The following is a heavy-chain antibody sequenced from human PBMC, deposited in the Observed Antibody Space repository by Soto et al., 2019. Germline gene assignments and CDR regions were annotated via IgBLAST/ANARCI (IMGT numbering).Heavy chain of an antibody. V-gene: IGHV3-23*01. CDR2: ISGSGGST. CDR3: ARAGSDCSNTDCYSVQY. J-gene: IGHJ1*01. D-gene: IGHD2-2*01. CDR1: GFTFSSYA. Sequence: EVQLLESGGGLVQPGGSLRLSCAASGFTFSSYAMSWVRQAPGKGLEWVSAISGSGGSTYYADSVKGRFTISRDNSKNTLYLQMNSLRAEDTAVYYCARAGSDCSNTDCYSVQYWGQGTLVTVSS.